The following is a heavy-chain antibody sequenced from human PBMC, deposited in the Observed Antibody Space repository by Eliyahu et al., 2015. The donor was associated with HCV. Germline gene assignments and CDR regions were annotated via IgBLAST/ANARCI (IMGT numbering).Heavy chain of an antibody. CDR1: GFTFSSSA. CDR3: AKREGGALIAATGKGGYYFDY. J-gene: IGHJ4*02. CDR2: ISGSSDTT. Sequence: EVQLLESGGGLVQPGGSLRLSCAASGFTFSSSAMTWVRQAPGKGLEWVSAISGSSDTTYYADSVKGRFTFSRDTSKNTLYLQMNSLRAEDTAIYYCAKREGGALIAATGKGGYYFDYWGQGTLVTVSS. D-gene: IGHD6-13*01. V-gene: IGHV3-23*01.